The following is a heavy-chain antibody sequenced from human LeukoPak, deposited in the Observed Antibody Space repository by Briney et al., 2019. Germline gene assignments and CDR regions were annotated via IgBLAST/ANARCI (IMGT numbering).Heavy chain of an antibody. V-gene: IGHV3-23*01. CDR1: GFTFSSYG. J-gene: IGHJ4*02. D-gene: IGHD1-26*01. CDR2: ISGSGGST. Sequence: GGTLRLSCAASGFTFSSYGMSWVRQAPGKGLEWVSAISGSGGSTYYADSVKGRFTISRDNSKNTLYLQMNSLRAEDTAVYYCAKGKWELPYCWGQGTLVTVSS. CDR3: AKGKWELPYC.